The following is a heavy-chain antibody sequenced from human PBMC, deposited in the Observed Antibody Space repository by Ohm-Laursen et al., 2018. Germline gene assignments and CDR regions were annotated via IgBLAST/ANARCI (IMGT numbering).Heavy chain of an antibody. J-gene: IGHJ6*02. CDR3: ARDRPPADV. CDR1: GFTFSSYD. V-gene: IGHV3-33*01. Sequence: SLRLSCAASGFTFSSYDMHWVRQAPGKGLEWVAVIWYDGSNKYYADSVKGRFTISRDNSKNTLYLQMNSLRAEDTAVYYCARDRPPADVWGQGTTVTVSS. CDR2: IWYDGSNK.